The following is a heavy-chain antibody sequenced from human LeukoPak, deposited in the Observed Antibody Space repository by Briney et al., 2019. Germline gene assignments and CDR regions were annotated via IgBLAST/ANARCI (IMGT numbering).Heavy chain of an antibody. CDR3: AKIVTRSGIDY. CDR2: IGSSGGTT. Sequence: GGSLRLSCAASGFAFSSYGMCWVRQAPGKGLDWVSSIGSSGGTTYYADSVKGRSTISRDNSKNTLYLQMNSLRAEDTAVYYCAKIVTRSGIDYWGQGILVTVSS. CDR1: GFAFSSYG. V-gene: IGHV3-23*01. J-gene: IGHJ4*02. D-gene: IGHD3-10*01.